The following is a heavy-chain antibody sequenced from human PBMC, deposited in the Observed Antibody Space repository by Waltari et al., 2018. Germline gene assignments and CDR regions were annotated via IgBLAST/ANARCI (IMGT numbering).Heavy chain of an antibody. V-gene: IGHV4-59*01. D-gene: IGHD2-21*02. CDR1: GGSISSYY. CDR2: IYYSGST. Sequence: QVQLQESGPGLVKPSETLSLTCTVSGGSISSYYWSWIRQPPGKGLEWIGYIYYSGSTNYNPSLKSRVTISVDTSKNQFSLKLSSVTAADTAVYYCARDNGYGGNYRYGYWGQGTLVTVSS. J-gene: IGHJ4*02. CDR3: ARDNGYGGNYRYGY.